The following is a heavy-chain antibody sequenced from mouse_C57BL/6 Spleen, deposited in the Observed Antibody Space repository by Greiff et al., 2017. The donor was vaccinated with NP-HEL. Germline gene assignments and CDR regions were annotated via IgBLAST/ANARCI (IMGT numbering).Heavy chain of an antibody. CDR2: ISSGSSTI. CDR1: GFTFSDYG. CDR3: ARRYNSNYGYYYFDY. V-gene: IGHV5-17*01. D-gene: IGHD2-5*01. Sequence: EVQLVESGGGLVKPGGSLKLSCAASGFTFSDYGMHWVRQAPEKGLEWVAYISSGSSTIYYADTVKGRFTISRDNAKNTLFLQMTSLRSEDTAMYYGARRYNSNYGYYYFDYWGQGTTLTVSS. J-gene: IGHJ2*01.